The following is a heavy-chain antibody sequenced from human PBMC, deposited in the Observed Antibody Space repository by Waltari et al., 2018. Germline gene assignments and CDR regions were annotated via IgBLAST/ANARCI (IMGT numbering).Heavy chain of an antibody. J-gene: IGHJ4*02. D-gene: IGHD5-12*01. CDR2: ISFDGNEK. CDR1: GFRFSNYG. CDR3: AKELYPGYARRLFDY. V-gene: IGHV3-30*18. Sequence: QVQLVESGGGVVQPGRSLRLSCTASGFRFSNYGMHWVRQAPGKGLEWVAIISFDGNEKHYADSGKGRLTVSRDNSKNTLFLQLNSLRAEDTAVYYCAKELYPGYARRLFDYWGQGTLVTVSS.